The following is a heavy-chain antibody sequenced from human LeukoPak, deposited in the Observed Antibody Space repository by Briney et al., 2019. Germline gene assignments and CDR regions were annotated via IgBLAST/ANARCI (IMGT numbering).Heavy chain of an antibody. J-gene: IGHJ4*02. V-gene: IGHV1-69*05. CDR2: IIPIFGTA. CDR1: GGTFSSYA. D-gene: IGHD5-18*01. Sequence: ASVKVSCKASGGTFSSYALSWVRQAPGQGLEWMGRIIPIFGTANYAQKFQGRVTITTDESTSTAYMELSSLRSEDTAVYYCARVPNTAMVFDYWGQGTLVTVSS. CDR3: ARVPNTAMVFDY.